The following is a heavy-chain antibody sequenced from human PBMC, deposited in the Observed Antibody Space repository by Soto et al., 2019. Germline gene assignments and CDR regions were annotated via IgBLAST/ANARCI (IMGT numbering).Heavy chain of an antibody. J-gene: IGHJ4*02. CDR2: IYSDGRT. V-gene: IGHV3-53*01. CDR1: VFSVSTNY. CDR3: ARVYCSGGGCYQSRLGPLDY. D-gene: IGHD2-15*01. Sequence: EVQLVESGGGLIQPGGSLRLSCAASVFSVSTNYMSWVRQAPGKGLEWVSVIYSDGRTYYADSVKGRFTISRDNSNNTLYLQMNSLRAEDTAVYYCARVYCSGGGCYQSRLGPLDYWGQGTLVTVSS.